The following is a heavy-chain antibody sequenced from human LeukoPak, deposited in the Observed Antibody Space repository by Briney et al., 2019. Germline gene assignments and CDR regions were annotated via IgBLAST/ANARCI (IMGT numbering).Heavy chain of an antibody. CDR1: GFTFTTYA. V-gene: IGHV3-23*01. D-gene: IGHD5-24*01. Sequence: PGGSLRLSCAASGFTFTTYAVNWVPQAPGKALEWGSAISRSGGTTYYTDPVKGRFSISRDSSKNTQYLRMNSLRAVDTAIYYCAKDRNAWPTNFDSWGQGTLVTVSA. J-gene: IGHJ4*02. CDR3: AKDRNAWPTNFDS. CDR2: ISRSGGTT.